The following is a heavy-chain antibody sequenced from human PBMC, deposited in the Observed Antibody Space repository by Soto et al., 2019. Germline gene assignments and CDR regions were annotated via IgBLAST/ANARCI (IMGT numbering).Heavy chain of an antibody. V-gene: IGHV1-69*02. Sequence: QVPLVQSGAEVKKPGSSVKVSCKASGGTFSSYTISWVRQAPGQGLEWMGRIIPILGIANYAQKFQGRVTITADKSTSPAYMELSSLRSEDTAVYYCARGGFGELANWFDPWGQGTLVTVSS. CDR3: ARGGFGELANWFDP. J-gene: IGHJ5*02. CDR2: IIPILGIA. D-gene: IGHD3-10*01. CDR1: GGTFSSYT.